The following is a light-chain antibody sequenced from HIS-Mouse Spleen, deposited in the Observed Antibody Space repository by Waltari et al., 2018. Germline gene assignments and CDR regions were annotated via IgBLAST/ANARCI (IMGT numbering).Light chain of an antibody. CDR2: EVS. CDR3: SSYAGSNNYV. CDR1: SRAVGGYHY. J-gene: IGLJ1*01. Sequence: QSALTQPPSASGSPGQSVTISCTGTSRAVGGYHYVSWYQQHPGKAPTLMIYEVSKRPSGVPDRFSGSKSGNTASLTVSGLQAEDEADYYCSSYAGSNNYVFGTGTKVTVL. V-gene: IGLV2-8*01.